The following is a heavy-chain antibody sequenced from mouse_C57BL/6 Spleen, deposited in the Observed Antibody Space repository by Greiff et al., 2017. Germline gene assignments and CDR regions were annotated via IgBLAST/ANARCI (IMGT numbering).Heavy chain of an antibody. J-gene: IGHJ1*03. CDR2: FYPGSGSI. V-gene: IGHV1-62-2*01. Sequence: VMLVESGAELVKPGASVKLSCKASGYTFTEYTIHWVKQRSGQGLEWIGWFYPGSGSIKYNEKFKDKATLTADKSSSTVYMELSRLTSEDSAVYFCARHEVRAYDGYYGGYFDVWGTGTTVTVSS. CDR3: ARHEVRAYDGYYGGYFDV. D-gene: IGHD2-3*01. CDR1: GYTFTEYT.